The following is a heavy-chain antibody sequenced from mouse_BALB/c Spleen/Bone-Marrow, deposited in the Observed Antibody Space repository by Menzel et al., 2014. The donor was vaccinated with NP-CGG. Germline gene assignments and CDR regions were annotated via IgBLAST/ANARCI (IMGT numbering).Heavy chain of an antibody. CDR2: MYPGSGNT. J-gene: IGHJ4*01. CDR3: ARAASLDY. V-gene: IGHV1-77*01. Sequence: QVQLQQSGAELARPGASVKLSCKASGYTFTDYYVSWVKQRTGQGLEWIGEMYPGSGNTYYNEKFKGKATLTADRSSSTAYMQLSSLTSEDSAVYFCARAASLDYWGQGTSVTVSS. CDR1: GYTFTDYY.